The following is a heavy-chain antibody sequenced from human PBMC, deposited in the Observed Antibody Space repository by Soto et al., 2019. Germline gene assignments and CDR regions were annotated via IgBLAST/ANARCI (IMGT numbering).Heavy chain of an antibody. CDR1: RYSITVLS. D-gene: IGHD3-10*01. CDR2: ISGHNGDT. V-gene: IGHV1-18*01. J-gene: IGHJ6*02. CDR3: ARSGSMPYYYYGMDV. Sequence: ASVKVSCKVSRYSITVLSMHWVRQAPGQGLEWMGWISGHNGDTKYVQKFQGRVSMTTDTSTSTASMELRSLRSDDTAVYYCARSGSMPYYYYGMDVWGQGTTVTVSS.